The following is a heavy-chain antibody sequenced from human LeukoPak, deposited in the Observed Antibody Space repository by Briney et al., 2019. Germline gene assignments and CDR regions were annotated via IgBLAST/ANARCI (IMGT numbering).Heavy chain of an antibody. J-gene: IGHJ3*02. CDR1: GFTFSSYW. V-gene: IGHV3-74*01. Sequence: GGSLRLSCAASGFTFSSYWMHWVRQAPGKGLVWVSRSNNDGRNTNYADSVKDRFTISRDNAKNTLYLQMNSLRAEDTAVYYCARSWDGAFDIWGQGTMVTVSS. CDR2: SNNDGRNT. D-gene: IGHD1-26*01. CDR3: ARSWDGAFDI.